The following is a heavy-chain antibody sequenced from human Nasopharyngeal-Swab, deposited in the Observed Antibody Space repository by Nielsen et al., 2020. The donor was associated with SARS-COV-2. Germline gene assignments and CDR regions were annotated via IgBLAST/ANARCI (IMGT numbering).Heavy chain of an antibody. V-gene: IGHV3-23*01. J-gene: IGHJ4*02. CDR1: GFTFSTYA. CDR3: AKRDDYYESSGLGD. CDR2: ISGSGGST. Sequence: GGSLRLSCAASGFTFSTYAMYWVRQPPAKGLEWVSLISGSGGSTYYADSVKGRFTISRDNSKNTLYLQMNSLRAEDTAVYYCAKRDDYYESSGLGDWGQGTLVTVSS. D-gene: IGHD3-22*01.